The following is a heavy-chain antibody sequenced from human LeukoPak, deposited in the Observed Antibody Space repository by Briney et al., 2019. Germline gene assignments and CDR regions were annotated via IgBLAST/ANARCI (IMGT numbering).Heavy chain of an antibody. J-gene: IGHJ6*02. CDR2: ISYDGSNK. CDR3: ARAVANGDYLYYYYYGMDV. V-gene: IGHV3-30-3*01. Sequence: GGSLRLSCAASGFTFSSYAMHWVRQAPGKGLEWVAVISYDGSNKYYADSVKGRFTISRDNSKNTLYLQMNSLRAEDTAVYYCARAVANGDYLYYYYYGMDVWGQETTVTVSS. CDR1: GFTFSSYA. D-gene: IGHD4-17*01.